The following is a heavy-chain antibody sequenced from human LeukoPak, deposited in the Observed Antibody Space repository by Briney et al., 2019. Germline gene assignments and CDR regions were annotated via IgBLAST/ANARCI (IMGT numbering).Heavy chain of an antibody. CDR3: AKDLLLWFSQFDY. J-gene: IGHJ4*02. D-gene: IGHD3-10*01. CDR1: GFTVSSNY. CDR2: IYSGGST. Sequence: GGSLRLSCAASGFTVSSNYMSWVRQAPGKGLEWVSVIYSGGSTYYADSVKGRFTISRDNSKNTLYLQMNSLRAEDTAVYYCAKDLLLWFSQFDYWGQGTLVTVSS. V-gene: IGHV3-53*01.